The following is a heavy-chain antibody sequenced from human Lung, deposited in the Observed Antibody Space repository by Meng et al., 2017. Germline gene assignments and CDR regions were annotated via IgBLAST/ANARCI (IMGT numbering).Heavy chain of an antibody. V-gene: IGHV1-69*05. CDR1: GRLFSHYV. CDR3: ARKAGNCISTTCYSLDY. CDR2: INSVFGTT. D-gene: IGHD2-2*01. J-gene: IGHJ4*02. Sequence: SGTTWWSHGPLFKVSSKGVGRLFSHYVYGWVRPAPGQGLEWMGGINSVFGTTNYAQKFQGRVTITTDESTSTVYMELTRLTSEDTAVYFCARKAGNCISTTCYSLDYWGQGTLVTVSS.